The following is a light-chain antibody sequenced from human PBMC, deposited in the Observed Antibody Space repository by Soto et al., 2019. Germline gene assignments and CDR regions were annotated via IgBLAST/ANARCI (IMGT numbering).Light chain of an antibody. J-gene: IGKJ1*01. Sequence: DIQMTPSPSSLSSSVGYRVSITCRASQSISTHLSWYQQKPGKAPKLLIYAAYSLQSWVPSRFTGSGSGTDFTLTISSLQPEDFATYYCQQSYTSWWTFGQGTKVDI. CDR1: QSISTH. CDR2: AAY. V-gene: IGKV1-39*01. CDR3: QQSYTSWWT.